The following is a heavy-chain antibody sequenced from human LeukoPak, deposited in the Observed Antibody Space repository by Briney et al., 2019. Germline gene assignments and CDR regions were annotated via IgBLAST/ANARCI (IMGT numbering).Heavy chain of an antibody. J-gene: IGHJ6*02. D-gene: IGHD3-22*01. Sequence: SVKVSCKASGGTFSNYAISWVRQAPGQGLEWMGGIIPIFGTANYAQKFQGRVTITADESTSTAYMELSSLRSEDTAVYYCARAPYDSSGSANYYYYYGLDVWGQGTTVIVSS. CDR2: IIPIFGTA. V-gene: IGHV1-69*01. CDR1: GGTFSNYA. CDR3: ARAPYDSSGSANYYYYYGLDV.